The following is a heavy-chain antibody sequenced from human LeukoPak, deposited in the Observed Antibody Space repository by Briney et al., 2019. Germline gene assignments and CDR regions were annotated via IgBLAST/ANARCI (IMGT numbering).Heavy chain of an antibody. D-gene: IGHD6-13*01. J-gene: IGHJ4*02. Sequence: GGSLRLSCAASGFTFSGHVMHWVRQAPGKGLEWVSTISGSGGSTYYADSVKGRFTISRDNSKNTLYLQMNSLRAEDTAVYYCAKSQFGSWTFDYWGQGTLVTVSS. CDR1: GFTFSGHV. CDR2: ISGSGGST. CDR3: AKSQFGSWTFDY. V-gene: IGHV3-23*01.